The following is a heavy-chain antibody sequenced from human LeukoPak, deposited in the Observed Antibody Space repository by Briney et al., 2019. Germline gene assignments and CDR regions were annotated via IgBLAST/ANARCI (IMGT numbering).Heavy chain of an antibody. CDR1: GFTFSSYG. D-gene: IGHD5-12*01. CDR3: AKDSGYDKIYYMDV. CDR2: IWYDGSNK. V-gene: IGHV3-33*06. Sequence: PGGSLRLSCAASGFTFSSYGMHWVRQAPGKGLEWVAVIWYDGSNKYYADSVKGRFTISRDNSKNTLYLQMNSLRAEDTAVYYCAKDSGYDKIYYMDVWGKGTTVTVSS. J-gene: IGHJ6*03.